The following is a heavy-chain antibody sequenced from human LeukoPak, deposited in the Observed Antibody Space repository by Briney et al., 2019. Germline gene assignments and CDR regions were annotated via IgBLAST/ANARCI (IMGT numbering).Heavy chain of an antibody. CDR2: IHQSGST. V-gene: IGHV4-59*01. J-gene: IGHJ4*02. Sequence: SETLSLTCTVSRGSITSSYWSWIRQPPGKGPEWIGYIHQSGSTNNNPSLRSRVTMSVDTSRNQFSLDLISVTAADTAVYYCARWNDGNHHFDCWGQGTLVTVSA. D-gene: IGHD1-1*01. CDR1: RGSITSSY. CDR3: ARWNDGNHHFDC.